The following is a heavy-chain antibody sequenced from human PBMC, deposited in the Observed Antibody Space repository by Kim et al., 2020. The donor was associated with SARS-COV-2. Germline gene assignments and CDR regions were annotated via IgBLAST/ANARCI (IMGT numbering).Heavy chain of an antibody. Sequence: SETLSLTCAVSGGSISSSNWWSWVRQPPGKGLEWIGEIYHSGSTNYNPSLKSRVTISVDKSKNQFSLKLSSVTAADTAVYYCARTPHLGYCSSTSCLNWFDPWGQGTLVTVSS. CDR1: GGSISSSNW. V-gene: IGHV4-4*02. J-gene: IGHJ5*02. D-gene: IGHD2-2*01. CDR2: IYHSGST. CDR3: ARTPHLGYCSSTSCLNWFDP.